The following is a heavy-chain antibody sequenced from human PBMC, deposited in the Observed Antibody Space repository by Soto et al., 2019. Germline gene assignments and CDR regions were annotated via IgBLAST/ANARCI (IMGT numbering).Heavy chain of an antibody. J-gene: IGHJ5*02. CDR2: INHSGST. D-gene: IGHD4-17*01. CDR3: ARGTGDYEGDDNWFDP. Sequence: TLSLTCAVYGGSFSGYYWSWIRQPPGKGLEWIGEINHSGSTNYNPSLKSRVTISVDTSKNQFSLKLSSVTAADTAVYYCARGTGDYEGDDNWFDPWGQGTLVTVSS. V-gene: IGHV4-34*01. CDR1: GGSFSGYY.